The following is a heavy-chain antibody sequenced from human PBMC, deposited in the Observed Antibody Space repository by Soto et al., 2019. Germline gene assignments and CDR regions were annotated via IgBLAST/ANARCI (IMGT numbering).Heavy chain of an antibody. CDR3: ARERSAAGTGWFDP. CDR1: GYTFTSYD. V-gene: IGHV1-8*01. J-gene: IGHJ5*02. Sequence: QVQLVLSGAEVKKPGASVKVSCKASGYTFTSYDINWVRQATGQGLEWMGWMNPNSGNTGYAQKLQGRVTMTRNTSISTAYMELSSLRSEDTAVYYCARERSAAGTGWFDPWGQGTLVTVSS. CDR2: MNPNSGNT. D-gene: IGHD6-13*01.